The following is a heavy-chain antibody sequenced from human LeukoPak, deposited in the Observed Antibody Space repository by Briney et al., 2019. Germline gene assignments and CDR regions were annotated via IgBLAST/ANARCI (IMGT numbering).Heavy chain of an antibody. CDR2: IYSGGTT. D-gene: IGHD1-26*01. Sequence: GGSLRLSCAGSGFTVSTNYMSWVRQAPGKGLEWVSVIYSGGTTYSTDSVKGRFTISRDNSKNTLYLQMNSLRAEDTAVYFCARGVVGASAFDYWGQGTLVTVSS. CDR1: GFTVSTNY. J-gene: IGHJ4*02. V-gene: IGHV3-53*01. CDR3: ARGVVGASAFDY.